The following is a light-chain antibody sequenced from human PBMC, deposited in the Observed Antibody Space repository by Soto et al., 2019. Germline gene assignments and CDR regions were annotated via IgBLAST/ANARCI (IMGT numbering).Light chain of an antibody. CDR2: DAS. CDR1: QDIANY. J-gene: IGKJ4*01. CDR3: QQHNNWPLT. Sequence: DIQMTQSPSSLSASVGDRVTITCQASQDIANYLNWYQQKAGRAPKFLIYDASNLETGVPSRFSGSGSGTDFTLTISSLQPEVIATYYCQQHNNWPLTFGGGTKVEIK. V-gene: IGKV1-33*01.